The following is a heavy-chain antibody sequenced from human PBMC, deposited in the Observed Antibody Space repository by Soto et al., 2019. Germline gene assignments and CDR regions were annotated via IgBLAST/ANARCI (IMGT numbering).Heavy chain of an antibody. Sequence: QVQLQESGPGLVKPSGTLSLTCAVSGGSISSSNWWSWVRQPPGKGLEWIGEIYHSGSTNYNPSRKSRATISVDKSKNQFSLTLSSVTAADTAVYYCASPRDCSGGSCYSAFDYWGQGTLVTVSS. CDR3: ASPRDCSGGSCYSAFDY. CDR1: GGSISSSNW. D-gene: IGHD2-15*01. CDR2: IYHSGST. J-gene: IGHJ4*02. V-gene: IGHV4-4*02.